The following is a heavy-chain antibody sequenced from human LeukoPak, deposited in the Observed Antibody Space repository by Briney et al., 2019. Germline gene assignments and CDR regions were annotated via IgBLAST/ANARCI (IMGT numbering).Heavy chain of an antibody. J-gene: IGHJ4*02. Sequence: GGSLRLSCAASGFIFNNTWISWVRQAPGKGLEWVGRIKRKTDAGTTDYAAPVKGRFTISRDDSKDTLYLQMDSLKTEDTAVYYCARDDGFSCYSYWGQGTLVTVSS. CDR2: IKRKTDAGTT. V-gene: IGHV3-15*01. CDR3: ARDDGFSCYSY. D-gene: IGHD3/OR15-3a*01. CDR1: GFIFNNTW.